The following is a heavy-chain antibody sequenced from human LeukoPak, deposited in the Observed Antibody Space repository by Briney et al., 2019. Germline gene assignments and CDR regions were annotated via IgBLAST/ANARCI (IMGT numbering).Heavy chain of an antibody. CDR3: ARGARLATYYFDY. D-gene: IGHD5-12*01. CDR1: GGSFSGYY. CDR2: INHSGST. Sequence: SETLSLTCAVYGGSFSGYYWSWIRQPPGKGLEWIGEINHSGSTNYNPSLKSRVTISVDTSKNQFSLKLSSVTAADTAVYYCARGARLATYYFDYWGQGTLVTVSS. J-gene: IGHJ4*02. V-gene: IGHV4-34*01.